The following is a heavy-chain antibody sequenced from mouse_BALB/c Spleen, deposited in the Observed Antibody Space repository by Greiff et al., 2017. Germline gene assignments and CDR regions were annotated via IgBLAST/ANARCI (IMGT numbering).Heavy chain of an antibody. Sequence: EVMLVESGGDLVKPGGSLKLSCAASGFTFSSYGMSWVRQTPDKRLEWVATISSGGSYTYYPDSVKGRFTISRDNAKNTLYLQMSSLKSEDTAMYYCARQYDYFFDYWGQGTTLTVSS. CDR1: GFTFSSYG. D-gene: IGHD2-4*01. CDR2: ISSGGSYT. CDR3: ARQYDYFFDY. V-gene: IGHV5-6*02. J-gene: IGHJ2*01.